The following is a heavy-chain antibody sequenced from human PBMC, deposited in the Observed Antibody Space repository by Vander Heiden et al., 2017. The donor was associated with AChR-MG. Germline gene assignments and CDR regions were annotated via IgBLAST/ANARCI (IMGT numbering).Heavy chain of an antibody. Sequence: QVQLQQWGAGLLKPSETLSLTCAVYGGSFSGYYWSWIRQPPGKGLEWIGEINHSGSTNDNPSLKSRVTISVDTSKNQFSLKMSSVTAADTAVYYCARGRRRDGYPWWGQGTLVTVSS. CDR2: INHSGST. V-gene: IGHV4-34*01. D-gene: IGHD5-12*01. J-gene: IGHJ4*02. CDR3: ARGRRRDGYPW. CDR1: GGSFSGYY.